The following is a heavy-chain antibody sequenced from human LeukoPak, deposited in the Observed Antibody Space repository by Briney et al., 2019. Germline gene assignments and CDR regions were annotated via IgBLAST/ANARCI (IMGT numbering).Heavy chain of an antibody. Sequence: PGGSLRLSCAASGFTFSSYSMNWVRQAPGKGLEWVSSISSSSSYTYYADSVKGRFTISRDNAKNSLYLQMNSLRAEDTAVYYCARDRDSSGWYDYWGQGTLVTVSS. V-gene: IGHV3-21*01. CDR1: GFTFSSYS. CDR2: ISSSSSYT. J-gene: IGHJ4*02. CDR3: ARDRDSSGWYDY. D-gene: IGHD6-19*01.